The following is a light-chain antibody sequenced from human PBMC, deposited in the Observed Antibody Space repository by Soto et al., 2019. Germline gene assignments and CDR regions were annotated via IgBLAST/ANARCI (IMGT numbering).Light chain of an antibody. J-gene: IGKJ5*01. CDR1: QGVTTN. V-gene: IGKV3-15*01. CDR3: QQYNNWPYS. Sequence: IVMTQSTDTLSVSPGERATLSCRAGQGVTTNFAWYQQKSGQSPRLLIYDVSIRATGVPARFSGTGSETDFTLTISGLQSEDSAVYFCQQYNNWPYSFAQGTRLEIK. CDR2: DVS.